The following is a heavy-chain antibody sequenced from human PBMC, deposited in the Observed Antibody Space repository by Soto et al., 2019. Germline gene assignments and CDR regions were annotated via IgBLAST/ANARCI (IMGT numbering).Heavy chain of an antibody. V-gene: IGHV1-69*12. CDR1: GGTFSTYA. J-gene: IGHJ6*02. CDR2: IIPIFGTA. D-gene: IGHD2-15*01. Sequence: QVQLVQSGAEVKKPGSSVKVSCKSSGGTFSTYAISWVRQAPGQGLEWMGGIIPIFGTANYAQKFQGRVTITADESTTTAYMELISLRSEDTAVYYCARDEMVVATGSRTWHYYYGMDVWGQGTTFTVSS. CDR3: ARDEMVVATGSRTWHYYYGMDV.